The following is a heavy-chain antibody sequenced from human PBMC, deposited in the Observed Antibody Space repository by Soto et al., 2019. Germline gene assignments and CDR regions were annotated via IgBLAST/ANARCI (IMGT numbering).Heavy chain of an antibody. CDR1: GYTFTSYD. CDR2: MNPFSGNA. V-gene: IGHV1-8*01. CDR3: TRGQGNH. Sequence: QVQLVQSGAEVKKPGASVRVSCKASGYTFTSYDIYWVRQATGQGLEWMGWMNPFSGNAVYTQKFQDRVTMTRDTSINTAYMDMSGLRSEYTAVYYCTRGQGNHWGQGSLVTVSS. J-gene: IGHJ4*02.